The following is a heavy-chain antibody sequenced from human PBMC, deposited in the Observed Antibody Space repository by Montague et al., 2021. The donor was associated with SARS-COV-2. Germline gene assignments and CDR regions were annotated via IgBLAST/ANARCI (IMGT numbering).Heavy chain of an antibody. CDR3: AKDVGVRKYFDY. CDR1: GFIFSSYG. Sequence: SLRLSCAASGFIFSSYGMHWVRQAPGKGLEWVAHISYDGSDKYYADSVKGRFTISRDNSKSTLYLQMNSLRAEDSAVYLCAKDVGVRKYFDYWGQGALVTVSS. J-gene: IGHJ4*02. CDR2: ISYDGSDK. D-gene: IGHD2-8*01. V-gene: IGHV3-30*18.